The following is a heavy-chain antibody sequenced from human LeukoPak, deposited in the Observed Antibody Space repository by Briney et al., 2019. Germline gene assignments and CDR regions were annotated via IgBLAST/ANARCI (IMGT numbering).Heavy chain of an antibody. Sequence: GGSLRLSCAASGFTFSDYYMNWIRQAPGKGLEWVSAISGSGGSTYYAGSVKGRFTISRDNSKNTLYLQMNSLRAEDTAVYYCANWYYDILTGYSHPFDYWGQGTLVTVSS. V-gene: IGHV3-23*01. CDR3: ANWYYDILTGYSHPFDY. D-gene: IGHD3-9*01. CDR2: ISGSGGST. J-gene: IGHJ4*02. CDR1: GFTFSDYY.